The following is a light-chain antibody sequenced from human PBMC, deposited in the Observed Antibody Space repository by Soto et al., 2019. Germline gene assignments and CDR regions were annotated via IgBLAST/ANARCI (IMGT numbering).Light chain of an antibody. CDR3: SSYSTSSTL. Sequence: QSALTQPASVSGSPGQSITISCTGSSGDIGGYNYVSWYQHHPGRAPKLIIYDVNNRPSGVSNRFSGSKFANTASLTISGLQPEDEADYYCSSYSTSSTLFGGGTKLTVL. CDR2: DVN. V-gene: IGLV2-14*03. CDR1: SGDIGGYNY. J-gene: IGLJ2*01.